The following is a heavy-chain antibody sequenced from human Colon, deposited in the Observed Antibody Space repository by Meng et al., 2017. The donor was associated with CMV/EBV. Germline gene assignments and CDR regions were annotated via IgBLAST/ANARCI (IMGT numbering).Heavy chain of an antibody. CDR2: VYYSGSA. D-gene: IGHD6-13*01. J-gene: IGHJ6*02. V-gene: IGHV4-59*11. CDR1: TDSLRDHY. Sequence: SETLSLTCTVSTDSLRDHYWSWIRQPPGKGLEWMGYVYYSGSATYSPSLRSRITISIDTSRNQFSLNLRSVTAADTAVYYCAREGGGIAAIHRSDYYGMDVWGQGTTVTVSS. CDR3: AREGGGIAAIHRSDYYGMDV.